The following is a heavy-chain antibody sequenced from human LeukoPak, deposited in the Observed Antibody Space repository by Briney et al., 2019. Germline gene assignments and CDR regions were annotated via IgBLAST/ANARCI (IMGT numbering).Heavy chain of an antibody. CDR1: GYTFTSYD. V-gene: IGHV1-8*01. D-gene: IGHD3-10*01. Sequence: GASVKVSCKASGYTFTSYDINWVRQATGQGLEWMGWMNPNSGNTGYAQKFQGRVTMTRNTSIGTAYMELSSLRSEDTAVYYCAANGVLWFGELHDYWGQGTLVTVSS. CDR3: AANGVLWFGELHDY. J-gene: IGHJ4*02. CDR2: MNPNSGNT.